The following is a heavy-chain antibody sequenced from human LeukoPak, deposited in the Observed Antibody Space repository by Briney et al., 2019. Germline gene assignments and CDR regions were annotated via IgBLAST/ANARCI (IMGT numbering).Heavy chain of an antibody. J-gene: IGHJ4*02. CDR1: GFTFSSFT. CDR2: ISGSGGSS. Sequence: GGSLRLSCATSGFTFSSFTMNWVRQAPGKGLEWVSAISGSGGSSYYADSVKGRFTISRDNSKNTLYLQMNSLRAEDTAVYYCAKDGPEYYYESSGYFDYWGQGTLVTVSS. CDR3: AKDGPEYYYESSGYFDY. D-gene: IGHD3-22*01. V-gene: IGHV3-23*01.